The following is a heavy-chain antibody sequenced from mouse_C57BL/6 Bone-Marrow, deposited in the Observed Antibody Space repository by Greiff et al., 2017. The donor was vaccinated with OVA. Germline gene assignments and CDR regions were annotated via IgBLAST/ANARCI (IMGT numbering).Heavy chain of an antibody. Sequence: VQLQQSGAELVMPGASVKLSCKASGYTFTSYWMHWVKQRPGQGLEWIGEIDPSDSYTNYNQKFKGKSTLTVDKSSSTAYMQLSSLTSEDSAVYYCARGTGTCYFDYWGQGTTLTVSS. J-gene: IGHJ2*01. V-gene: IGHV1-69*01. CDR2: IDPSDSYT. CDR1: GYTFTSYW. CDR3: ARGTGTCYFDY. D-gene: IGHD4-1*01.